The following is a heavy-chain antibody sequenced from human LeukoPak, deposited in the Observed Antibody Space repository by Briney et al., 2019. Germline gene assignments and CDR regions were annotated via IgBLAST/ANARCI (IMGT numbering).Heavy chain of an antibody. J-gene: IGHJ4*02. CDR3: ARGEDWYTY. CDR2: IYNSGST. CDR1: GVSISSYY. V-gene: IGHV4-4*07. Sequence: SETLSLTCTASGVSISSYYWNWIRQPAGKGLEWIGHIYNSGSTNYNPSLKSRVTMSVDTSKNQFSLRLSSVTAADTAVYYCARGEDWYTYWGQGTLVTVSS. D-gene: IGHD3/OR15-3a*01.